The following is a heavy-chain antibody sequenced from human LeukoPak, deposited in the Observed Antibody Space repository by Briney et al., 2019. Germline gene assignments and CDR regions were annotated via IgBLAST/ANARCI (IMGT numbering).Heavy chain of an antibody. CDR2: INLNCGST. J-gene: IGHJ4*02. Sequence: GGSLRLSCAASGLTFDNYGMSWVRQGPGKGLEWVSGINLNCGSTVYADSVKGRFTISRDNAKNSLYLQMNTLRAEDTALYYCASTRMFDYWGQGTLVTVSS. CDR3: ASTRMFDY. CDR1: GLTFDNYG. V-gene: IGHV3-20*04. D-gene: IGHD2-2*01.